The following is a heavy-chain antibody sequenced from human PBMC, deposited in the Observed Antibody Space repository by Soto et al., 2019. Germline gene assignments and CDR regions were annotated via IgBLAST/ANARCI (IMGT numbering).Heavy chain of an antibody. J-gene: IGHJ3*02. CDR3: ARGGGVGVAGSAAFDM. CDR1: GYPVTAYY. D-gene: IGHD3-3*01. Sequence: QLHLVQSGAVVKKPGASVTVSCSASGYPVTAYYMHWVRQAPGRGLEWMGGINPATGAAKYTQTFHGRVTMTRDTSTRTVFMELGGLTSEDTAVFYCARGGGVGVAGSAAFDMWGQGTLVTVSS. V-gene: IGHV1-2*02. CDR2: INPATGAA.